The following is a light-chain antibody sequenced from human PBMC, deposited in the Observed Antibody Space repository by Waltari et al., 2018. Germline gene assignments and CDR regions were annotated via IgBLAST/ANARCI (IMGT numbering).Light chain of an antibody. V-gene: IGKV3-15*01. Sequence: EIVMTRSPVTLSVAPGARATLSCRASQSVSSNLAWYQQKPGQSPRLLIYGASTRATGIAARFSGSGSGTEFTLTISSLQSEDFALYYCQQYNDWPRTFGQGTKVEI. CDR1: QSVSSN. J-gene: IGKJ1*01. CDR2: GAS. CDR3: QQYNDWPRT.